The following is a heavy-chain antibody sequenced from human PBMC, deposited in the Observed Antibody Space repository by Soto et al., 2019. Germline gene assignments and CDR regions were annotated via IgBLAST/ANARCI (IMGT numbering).Heavy chain of an antibody. CDR1: GGTFRSLA. V-gene: IGHV1-69*06. CDR3: ARSPGVFDY. CDR2: LVPVFGTA. Sequence: QVQLVQSGAEVKKPGSSVKVSCKASGGTFRSLAISWVRQSPGQGLEWMGGLVPVFGTANYAQKVQDRVTITADKSTSTSSMELSSLRSEDTAVYYCARSPGVFDYWGQGTLVTVSS. J-gene: IGHJ4*02. D-gene: IGHD3-10*01.